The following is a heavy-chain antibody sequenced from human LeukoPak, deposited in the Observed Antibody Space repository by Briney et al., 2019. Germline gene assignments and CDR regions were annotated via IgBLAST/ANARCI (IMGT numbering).Heavy chain of an antibody. CDR1: GGSISSSSYY. Sequence: SETLSLTCTVSGGSISSSSYYWGWIRQPPGKGLEWIGSIYYSGSTYYNPSLKCRVTISVATSKNQFSLKLSSVTAADTAVYYCARRDHYYDPQLDYWGQGTLVTVSS. CDR2: IYYSGST. D-gene: IGHD3-22*01. CDR3: ARRDHYYDPQLDY. V-gene: IGHV4-39*01. J-gene: IGHJ4*02.